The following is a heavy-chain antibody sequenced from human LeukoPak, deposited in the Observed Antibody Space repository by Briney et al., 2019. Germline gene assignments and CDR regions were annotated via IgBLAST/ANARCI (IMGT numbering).Heavy chain of an antibody. CDR2: IIPIFGTA. D-gene: IGHD3-3*01. CDR3: ARELAQSLYYDFWSGYNY. Sequence: SVKVSCKASGGTFSSYAISWVRQAPGQGLEWMGGIIPIFGTANYAQKFQGRVTITTDESTSTAYMELSSLRSEDTAVYYCARELAQSLYYDFWSGYNYWGQGTLVTVSS. J-gene: IGHJ4*02. V-gene: IGHV1-69*05. CDR1: GGTFSSYA.